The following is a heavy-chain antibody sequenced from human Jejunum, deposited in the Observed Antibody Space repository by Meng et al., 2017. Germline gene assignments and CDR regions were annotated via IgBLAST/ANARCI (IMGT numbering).Heavy chain of an antibody. Sequence: QGDLVQSGAEVKKPGASVKVSCKTSGYTFTAYWVHWVRQAPGQGLEWMGRINPTSGGTSFAQRFQGRVAMTRDTSISTAYMELSRLGSADTAVYYCARGFGEDYNGNHVFDYWGQGTLVTVSS. CDR1: GYTFTAYW. CDR3: ARGFGEDYNGNHVFDY. CDR2: INPTSGGT. D-gene: IGHD4-23*01. J-gene: IGHJ4*02. V-gene: IGHV1-2*06.